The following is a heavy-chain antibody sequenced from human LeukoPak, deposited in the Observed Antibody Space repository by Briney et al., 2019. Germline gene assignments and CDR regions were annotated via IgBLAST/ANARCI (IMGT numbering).Heavy chain of an antibody. D-gene: IGHD5-18*01. CDR3: ARGVEYSYGYDY. J-gene: IGHJ4*02. CDR2: IIPIFGIA. V-gene: IGHV1-69*04. CDR1: GGTFSSYA. Sequence: ASVKVSCKASGGTFSSYAISWVRQAPGQGLEWMGRIIPIFGIANYAQKFQGRVTITADKSTSTAYMELRSLRSDDTAVYYCARGVEYSYGYDYWGQGTLVTVSS.